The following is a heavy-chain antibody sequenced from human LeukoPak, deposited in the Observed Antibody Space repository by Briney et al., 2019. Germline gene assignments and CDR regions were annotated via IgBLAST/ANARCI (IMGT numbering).Heavy chain of an antibody. CDR1: GFNFINYW. D-gene: IGHD3-10*01. CDR3: AKSGGSGSYYNGYDY. Sequence: GGSLRLSCAASGFNFINYWMNWVRQAPGKGLEWVANIKQDGSEKYYVDSVKGRFTISRDYAKSSLYLQMNSLRAEDTALYYCAKSGGSGSYYNGYDYWGQGTLVTVSS. CDR2: IKQDGSEK. J-gene: IGHJ4*02. V-gene: IGHV3-7*03.